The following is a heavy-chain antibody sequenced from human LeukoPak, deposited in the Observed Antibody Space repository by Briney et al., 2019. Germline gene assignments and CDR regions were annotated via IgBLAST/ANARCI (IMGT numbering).Heavy chain of an antibody. CDR2: IYYSGST. CDR1: GGSVSSGSYY. D-gene: IGHD5-18*01. CDR3: ARGTRGYSYGYVAY. V-gene: IGHV4-61*01. Sequence: SETLSLTCTVSGGSVSSGSYYWSWIRQPPGKGLEWIGYIYYSGSTNYNPSLKSRVTISVDTSKNQFSLKLSSVTAADTAVYYCARGTRGYSYGYVAYWGQGTQVTVSS. J-gene: IGHJ4*02.